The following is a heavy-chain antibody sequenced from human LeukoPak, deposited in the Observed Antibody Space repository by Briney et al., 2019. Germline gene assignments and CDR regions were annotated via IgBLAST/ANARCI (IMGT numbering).Heavy chain of an antibody. CDR1: GFTLDDYA. V-gene: IGHV3-9*01. Sequence: AGGSLRLSCAASGFTLDDYAMHWVRQAPGKGLEWVSGISWNSGSIGYADSVKGRFTISRDNAKNSLYLQMNSLRAEDTALYYCAKDRDLWFGEKGDYFDYWGQGTLVTVSS. CDR3: AKDRDLWFGEKGDYFDY. D-gene: IGHD3-10*01. CDR2: ISWNSGSI. J-gene: IGHJ4*02.